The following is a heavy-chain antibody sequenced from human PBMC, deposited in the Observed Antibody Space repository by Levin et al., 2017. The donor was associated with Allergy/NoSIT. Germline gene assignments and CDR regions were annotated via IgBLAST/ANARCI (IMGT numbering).Heavy chain of an antibody. CDR3: GRQGGSGSHGGFDY. CDR1: GCSLPISCYY. J-gene: IGHJ4*02. D-gene: IGHD6-19*01. CDR2: IYFSGST. Sequence: SETLSLICSVSGCSLPISCYYCVWLLPPPGTGREWIGNIYFSGSTYYSPSLKSRVTISVDTSKNQFSLRLTSVTAADTAVYYCGRQGGSGSHGGFDYWGQGTLVTVSS. V-gene: IGHV4-39*01.